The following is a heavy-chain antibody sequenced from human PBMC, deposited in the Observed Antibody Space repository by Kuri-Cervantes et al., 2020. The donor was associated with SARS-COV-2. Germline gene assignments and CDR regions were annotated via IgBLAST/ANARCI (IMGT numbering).Heavy chain of an antibody. V-gene: IGHV1-69*05. J-gene: IGHJ6*03. CDR1: GGTFSSYA. CDR3: ARDRGYDILTGYPFRYYYYYMDV. D-gene: IGHD3-9*01. CDR2: IIPIFGTA. Sequence: SVKVSCKASGGTFSSYAISWVRQAPGQGLEWMGGIIPIFGTANYAQKFQGRVTITTDESTSTAYMELSSLRSEDTAVYYCARDRGYDILTGYPFRYYYYYMDVWGKGTTVTVSS.